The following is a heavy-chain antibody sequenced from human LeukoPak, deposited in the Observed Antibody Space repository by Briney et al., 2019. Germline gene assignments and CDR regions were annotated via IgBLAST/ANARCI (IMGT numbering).Heavy chain of an antibody. D-gene: IGHD5-18*01. V-gene: IGHV4-59*01. CDR3: GRDSGYGYVYSDVFDI. J-gene: IGHJ3*02. CDR1: GGSISSYY. Sequence: PSETLSLTCTVSGGSISSYYWSWIRQPPGKGLEWIGYIYYSGSTNYNPSLKSRVTISVDTSKNQFSLKLSSVTAADTAVYYCGRDSGYGYVYSDVFDIWGKGKMVTVFS. CDR2: IYYSGST.